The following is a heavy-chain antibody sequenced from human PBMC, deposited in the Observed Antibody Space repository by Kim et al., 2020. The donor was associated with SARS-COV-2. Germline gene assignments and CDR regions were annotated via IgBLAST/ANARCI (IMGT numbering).Heavy chain of an antibody. J-gene: IGHJ6*02. Sequence: GGSLRLSCAASRFTFSSYWMHWVRQAPGKGLVWVSRINSDGSSTSYADSVKGRFTISRDNAKNTLYLQMNSLRAEDTAVYYCARGGWRRWGMDVWGQGTTVTVSS. CDR3: ARGGWRRWGMDV. CDR2: INSDGSST. V-gene: IGHV3-74*01. CDR1: RFTFSSYW. D-gene: IGHD6-19*01.